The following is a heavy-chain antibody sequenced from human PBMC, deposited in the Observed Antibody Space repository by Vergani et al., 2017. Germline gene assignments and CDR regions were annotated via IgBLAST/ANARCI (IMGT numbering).Heavy chain of an antibody. J-gene: IGHJ4*02. Sequence: QLQLQESGPGLVKPSETLSLTCTVSGGSITYGAFYWSWIRQPPGKGLEWIGYIYYSGSPNYNPSLKSRVTISVDTSKNQFSLKLSSVTVAYTAVYYCARDRGGWLLLDYWGQGTLVTVSS. CDR3: ARDRGGWLLLDY. CDR2: IYYSGSP. V-gene: IGHV4-61*08. CDR1: GGSITYGAFY. D-gene: IGHD3-22*01.